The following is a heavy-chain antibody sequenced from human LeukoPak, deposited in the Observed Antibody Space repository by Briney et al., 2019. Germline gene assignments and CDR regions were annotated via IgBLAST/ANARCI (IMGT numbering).Heavy chain of an antibody. CDR1: GFTFSSYG. CDR3: ARYGSYDAFNI. V-gene: IGHV3-30*03. J-gene: IGHJ3*02. D-gene: IGHD5-18*01. Sequence: GGSLRLSCAASGFTFSSYGMHWVRQAPGKGLEWVAVISYDGSNKYYADSVKGRFTISRDNSKNSLYLQMNSLRAEDTAVYYCARYGSYDAFNIWGQGTMVTVSS. CDR2: ISYDGSNK.